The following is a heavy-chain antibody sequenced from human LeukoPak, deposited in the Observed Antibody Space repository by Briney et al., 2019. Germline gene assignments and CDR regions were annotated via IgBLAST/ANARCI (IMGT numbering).Heavy chain of an antibody. CDR3: ARAVTTSYFDY. CDR1: GYTFTTYG. Sequence: GASVKVSCKASGYTFTTYGISWVRQAPGQGLEWMGWISGYSGNTNYAQKLQGRVTMTTDTSTSIAYMELRSLRSDDTAVYYCARAVTTSYFDYWGQGTLVTVSS. CDR2: ISGYSGNT. J-gene: IGHJ4*02. V-gene: IGHV1-18*01. D-gene: IGHD4-17*01.